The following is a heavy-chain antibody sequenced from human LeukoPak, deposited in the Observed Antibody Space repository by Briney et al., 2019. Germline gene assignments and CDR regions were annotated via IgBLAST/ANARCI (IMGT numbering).Heavy chain of an antibody. CDR1: GYTFTSYY. CDR2: INPSGGST. Sequence: ASVKVSCKASGYTFTSYYMHWVRQAPGQGLEWLGIINPSGGSTSYAQKFQGRVTMTRDTSTSTVYMELSSLRSEDTAVYYCARESVVIAAARYFDYWGQGTLVTVSS. CDR3: ARESVVIAAARYFDY. D-gene: IGHD6-13*01. J-gene: IGHJ4*02. V-gene: IGHV1-46*01.